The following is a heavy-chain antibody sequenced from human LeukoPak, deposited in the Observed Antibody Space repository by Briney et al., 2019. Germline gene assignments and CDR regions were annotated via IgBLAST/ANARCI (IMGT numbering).Heavy chain of an antibody. CDR1: GYTFTSNW. CDR3: ARLVVVPAAMDY. D-gene: IGHD2-2*01. Sequence: GESLKISCKGSGYTFTSNWIAWVRQMPGKGQEWMGIIYPGDSDTRYSPSFQGQVTISADKSISTAYLQWSSLKASDTAMYYCARLVVVPAAMDYWGQGTLVTVSS. CDR2: IYPGDSDT. J-gene: IGHJ4*02. V-gene: IGHV5-51*01.